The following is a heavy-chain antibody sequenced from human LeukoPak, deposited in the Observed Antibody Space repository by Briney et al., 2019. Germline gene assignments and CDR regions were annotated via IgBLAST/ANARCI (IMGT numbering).Heavy chain of an antibody. V-gene: IGHV3-30*01. D-gene: IGHD3-10*01. Sequence: PGRSLRLSCAASGFTFSNYAMHWVRQAPGKGLEWVSIISYEGSEKYYADSVKGRLTISRDNSRNTLYLQMNSLRPEDTAIYYCARGREAGNGGLGGDDYWGQGTLVIVSS. J-gene: IGHJ4*02. CDR2: ISYEGSEK. CDR3: ARGREAGNGGLGGDDY. CDR1: GFTFSNYA.